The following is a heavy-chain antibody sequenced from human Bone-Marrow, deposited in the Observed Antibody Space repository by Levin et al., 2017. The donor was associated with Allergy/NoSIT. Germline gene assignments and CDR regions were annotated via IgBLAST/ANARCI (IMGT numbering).Heavy chain of an antibody. D-gene: IGHD2-15*01. J-gene: IGHJ4*02. CDR2: ITIYNGNT. Sequence: GESLKISCRASGYIFSNYGISWVRQAPGQGLEWMGWITIYNGNTNPAQKFRDRVTMTRDTATSTAYMELRGLRSDDTAMYFCARGIAEGGDYWGREPRSPSPQ. CDR3: ARGIAEGGDY. V-gene: IGHV1-18*01. CDR1: GYIFSNYG.